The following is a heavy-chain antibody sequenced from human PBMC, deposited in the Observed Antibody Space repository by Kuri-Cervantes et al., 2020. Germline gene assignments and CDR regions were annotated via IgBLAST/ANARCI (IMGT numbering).Heavy chain of an antibody. CDR3: AKDVAPTAWVYYEPWYYFDY. J-gene: IGHJ4*02. Sequence: GGSLRLSCAASGFTFSSYGMHWGRQAPGKGLGWVAVIWYDGSNKYYADSVKGRFTISRDNSKNTLYLQMNSLSAEDTAVYYCAKDVAPTAWVYYEPWYYFDYWGQGTLVTVSS. V-gene: IGHV3-33*06. CDR1: GFTFSSYG. CDR2: IWYDGSNK. D-gene: IGHD3-22*01.